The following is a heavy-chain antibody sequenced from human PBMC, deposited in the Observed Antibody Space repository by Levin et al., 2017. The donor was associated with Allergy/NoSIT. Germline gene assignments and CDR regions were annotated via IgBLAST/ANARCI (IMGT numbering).Heavy chain of an antibody. CDR2: IYTSGST. D-gene: IGHD5-18*01. CDR3: ARAKNGYSDGRNDAFDI. CDR1: GGSISSYY. Sequence: SETLSLTCTVSGGSISSYYWSWIRQPAGKGLEWIGRIYTSGSTNYNPSLKSRVTMSVDTYKNQFSLKLSSVTAADTAVYYCARAKNGYSDGRNDAFDIWGQGTMVTVSS. V-gene: IGHV4-4*07. J-gene: IGHJ3*02.